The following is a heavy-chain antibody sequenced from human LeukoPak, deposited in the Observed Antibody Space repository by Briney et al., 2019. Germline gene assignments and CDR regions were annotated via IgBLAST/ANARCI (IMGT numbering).Heavy chain of an antibody. Sequence: PGGSLRLSCAASGFTFSSHWMHWVRQAPGKGLLWVSRINSDGRSTSHADSVKGRFTISRDNAKNTLYLQMNSLRAEDTAVYYCARGTGYSVVDYWGQGTLVTVSS. V-gene: IGHV3-74*01. CDR1: GFTFSSHW. D-gene: IGHD5-18*01. J-gene: IGHJ4*02. CDR3: ARGTGYSVVDY. CDR2: INSDGRST.